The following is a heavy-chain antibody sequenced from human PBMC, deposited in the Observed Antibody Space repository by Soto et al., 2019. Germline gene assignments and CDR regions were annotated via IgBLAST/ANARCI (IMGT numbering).Heavy chain of an antibody. D-gene: IGHD3-3*02. CDR2: IYHSGST. Sequence: QVQLQESGPGLVKPSGTLSLTCAVSGGSISTGNWWSWVRQPPGKGLVWIGEIYHSGSTNYNPSLKRRFTLAVXKSKNQFSRKLSSATAADTAVYYCARVLGNDAFDIWGQGTMVAVSS. J-gene: IGHJ3*02. V-gene: IGHV4-4*02. CDR1: GGSISTGNW. CDR3: ARVLGNDAFDI.